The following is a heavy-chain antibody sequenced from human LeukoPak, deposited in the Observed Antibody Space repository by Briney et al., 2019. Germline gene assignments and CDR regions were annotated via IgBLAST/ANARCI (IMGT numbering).Heavy chain of an antibody. D-gene: IGHD3-3*01. J-gene: IGHJ3*02. CDR1: GFTFSSYS. Sequence: GGSLRLSCAASGFTFSSYSMNWVRQAPGKGLEWVSSISSISSYIYYADSVKGRFTISRDNAKNSLYLQMNSLRAEDTAVYYCARDRAIILFGAFDIWCPGTMVTVSS. V-gene: IGHV3-21*01. CDR3: ARDRAIILFGAFDI. CDR2: ISSISSYI.